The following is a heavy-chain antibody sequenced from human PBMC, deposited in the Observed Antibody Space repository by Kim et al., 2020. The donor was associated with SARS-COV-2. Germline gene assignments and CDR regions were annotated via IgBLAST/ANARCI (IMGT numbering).Heavy chain of an antibody. J-gene: IGHJ4*02. Sequence: ASVKVSCKASGYTFTGYYMHWVRQAPGQGLEWMGWINPNSGGTNYAQKFQGWVTMTRDTSISTAYMELSRLRSDDTAVYYCARDLGFGELFEILGYWGQGTLVTVSS. CDR3: ARDLGFGELFEILGY. CDR1: GYTFTGYY. D-gene: IGHD3-10*01. V-gene: IGHV1-2*04. CDR2: INPNSGGT.